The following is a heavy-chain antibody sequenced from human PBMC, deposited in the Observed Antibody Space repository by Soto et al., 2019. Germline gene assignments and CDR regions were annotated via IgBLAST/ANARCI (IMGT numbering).Heavy chain of an antibody. J-gene: IGHJ4*02. D-gene: IGHD6-19*01. CDR1: GGTFSSYT. CDR3: ARLTSYSSGSDDY. V-gene: IGHV1-69*02. CDR2: IIPILGIA. Sequence: GASVKVSCKACGGTFSSYTISWVRQAPGQGLEWMGRIIPILGIANYAQKFQGRVTITADKSTSTAYMELSSLRSEDTAVYYCARLTSYSSGSDDYWGQGTLVTVSS.